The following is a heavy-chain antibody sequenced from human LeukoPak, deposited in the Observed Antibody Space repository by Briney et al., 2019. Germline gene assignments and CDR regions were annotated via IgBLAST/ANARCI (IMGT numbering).Heavy chain of an antibody. CDR3: AKDLDIRVGATDY. CDR2: TSWNGGST. J-gene: IGHJ4*02. V-gene: IGHV3-20*04. CDR1: GFTFDDYG. Sequence: LPGGSLRLSCAASGFTFDDYGMSWVRQAPGKGLEWVSGTSWNGGSTGYADSVKGRFTISRDNAKNSLYLQMNSLRAEDTAVYYCAKDLDIRVGATDYWGQGTLVTVSS. D-gene: IGHD1-26*01.